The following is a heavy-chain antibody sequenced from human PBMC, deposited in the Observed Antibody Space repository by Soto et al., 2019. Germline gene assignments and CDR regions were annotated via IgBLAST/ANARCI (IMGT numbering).Heavy chain of an antibody. Sequence: SVKVSCKASGGTFSSYAISWVRQAPGQGLEWMGGIIPIFGTANYAQKFQGRVTITADESTSTAYMELSSLRSEDTVVYYCASPYYDILTGYYTGFGYWGQGTLVTVSS. CDR3: ASPYYDILTGYYTGFGY. J-gene: IGHJ4*02. CDR1: GGTFSSYA. CDR2: IIPIFGTA. D-gene: IGHD3-9*01. V-gene: IGHV1-69*13.